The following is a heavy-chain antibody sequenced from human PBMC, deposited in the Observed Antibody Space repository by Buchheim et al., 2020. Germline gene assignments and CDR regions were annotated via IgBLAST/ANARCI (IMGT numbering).Heavy chain of an antibody. CDR3: AKDTLHGGSGSYYIRLQWFDP. D-gene: IGHD3-10*01. J-gene: IGHJ5*02. CDR2: ISGSGGST. CDR1: GFTFSSYA. V-gene: IGHV3-23*01. Sequence: EVQLLESGGGLVQPGGSLRLSCAASGFTFSSYAMSWVRQAPGKGLEWVSAISGSGGSTYYADSVKGRFTISRDNSKNTLYLQMNSLRAEDTAVYYCAKDTLHGGSGSYYIRLQWFDPWGQGTL.